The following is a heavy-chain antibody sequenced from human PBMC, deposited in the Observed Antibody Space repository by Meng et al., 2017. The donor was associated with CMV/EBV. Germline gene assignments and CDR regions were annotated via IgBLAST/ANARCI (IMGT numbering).Heavy chain of an antibody. CDR3: ASLWCSNSWYPN. D-gene: IGHD6-13*01. J-gene: IGHJ4*02. V-gene: IGHV3-7*01. CDR1: GFTFSRYW. Sequence: GESLKISCAASGFTFSRYWMSWVRQAPGKGLEWVANIKQDGSEKYYVDSVKGRFTISRDNAKNSLYLQMNSLRAEDTAVYYCASLWCSNSWYPNWGQGTLVTVSS. CDR2: IKQDGSEK.